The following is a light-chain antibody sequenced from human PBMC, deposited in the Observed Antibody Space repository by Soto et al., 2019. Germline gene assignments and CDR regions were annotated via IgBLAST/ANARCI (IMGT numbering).Light chain of an antibody. Sequence: EIVLTQSPGTLSLSPGERATLSCRASQSVSSNFLAWYQQKSGQAPRLLIYGASSRATGIPDRFTGSGSGTDSTLTISRLEPEDFAAYYCQQYGSSPITFGQGTRLDIK. CDR1: QSVSSNF. CDR3: QQYGSSPIT. V-gene: IGKV3-20*01. J-gene: IGKJ5*01. CDR2: GAS.